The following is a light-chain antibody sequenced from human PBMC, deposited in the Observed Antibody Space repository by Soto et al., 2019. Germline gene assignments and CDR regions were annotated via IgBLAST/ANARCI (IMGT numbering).Light chain of an antibody. Sequence: ETVFTQSPGTLSLSPGERATISSTATQSVNGNYLAWYQQKPGQAPRLLIYGTSSRATGIPDRFSGSGSGTDFTLTISRLETEDFAVYYCQQCGSLPGTFGQGTKVDIK. CDR3: QQCGSLPGT. V-gene: IGKV3-20*01. J-gene: IGKJ1*01. CDR2: GTS. CDR1: QSVNGNY.